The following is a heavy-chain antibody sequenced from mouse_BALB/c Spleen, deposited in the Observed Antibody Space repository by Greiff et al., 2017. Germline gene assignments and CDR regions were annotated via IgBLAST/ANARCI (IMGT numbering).Heavy chain of an antibody. D-gene: IGHD1-1*01. J-gene: IGHJ3*01. CDR3: ARGGTTVVEGFAY. CDR1: GFTFSSFG. Sequence: EVKLQESGGGLVQPGGSRKLSCAASGFTFSSFGMHWVRQAPEKGLEWVAYISSGSSTIYYADTVKGRFTISRDNPKNTLFLQMTSLRSEDTAMYYCARGGTTVVEGFAYWGQGTLVTVSA. V-gene: IGHV5-17*02. CDR2: ISSGSSTI.